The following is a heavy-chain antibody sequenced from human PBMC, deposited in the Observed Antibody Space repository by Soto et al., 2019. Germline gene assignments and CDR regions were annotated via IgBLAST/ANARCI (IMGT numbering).Heavy chain of an antibody. V-gene: IGHV4-34*01. J-gene: IGHJ4*02. D-gene: IGHD3-10*01. CDR2: INHSGST. Sequence: SETLSLTCAVYGGSFSGYYWSWIRQPPGKGLEWIGEINHSGSTNYNPSLKSRVTISVDTSKNQFSLKLSSVTAADTAVYYCARGGGAARSKDFDYWGQGTLVTVSS. CDR3: ARGGGAARSKDFDY. CDR1: GGSFSGYY.